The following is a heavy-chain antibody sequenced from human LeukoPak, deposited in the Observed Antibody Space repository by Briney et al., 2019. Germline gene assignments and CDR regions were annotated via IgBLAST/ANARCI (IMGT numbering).Heavy chain of an antibody. V-gene: IGHV1-58*01. Sequence: ASVKVSCKASGFTFGTSAVQWVRQARGQRLEWIGWIVVGSGNTNYAQKFQGRVTVTRDMSTSTAYMELSSLRFEDTAVYYCATDDVTTGTKTALGYWGQGTLVTVSS. CDR2: IVVGSGNT. J-gene: IGHJ4*02. CDR3: ATDDVTTGTKTALGY. CDR1: GFTFGTSA. D-gene: IGHD1-1*01.